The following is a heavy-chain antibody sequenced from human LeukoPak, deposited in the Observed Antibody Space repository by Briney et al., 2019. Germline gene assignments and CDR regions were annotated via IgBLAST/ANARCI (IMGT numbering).Heavy chain of an antibody. CDR2: VYSSGST. J-gene: IGHJ2*01. CDR1: GGSISTTNYY. CDR3: ARRLKKRQQLAPGYFDL. D-gene: IGHD6-13*01. Sequence: SETLSLTCTVSGGSISTTNYYWGWIRQPPGKGLEWIGSVYSSGSTYYNPSLKSRVTISVETSKNQFSLKLSSVTAADTAVYYCARRLKKRQQLAPGYFDLWGRGTPVTVSS. V-gene: IGHV4-39*01.